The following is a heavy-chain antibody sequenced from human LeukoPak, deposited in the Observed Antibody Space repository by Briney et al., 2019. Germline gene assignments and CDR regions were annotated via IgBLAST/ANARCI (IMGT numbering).Heavy chain of an antibody. CDR2: IYYSGIT. CDR3: ARGYWGATTFDY. D-gene: IGHD1-26*01. V-gene: IGHV4-39*01. J-gene: IGHJ4*02. Sequence: SETLSLTCTVSGGSISSSSYYWGWIRQPPGKGLEWIASIYYSGITYYNPPLKSRVTMSVDTSKSQFSLRLSSVTAADTAVYYCARGYWGATTFDYWGQGTLVTVSS. CDR1: GGSISSSSYY.